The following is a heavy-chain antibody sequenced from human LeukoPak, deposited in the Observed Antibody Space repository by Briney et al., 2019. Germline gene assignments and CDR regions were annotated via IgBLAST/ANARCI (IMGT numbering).Heavy chain of an antibody. CDR1: GFTFSSYD. V-gene: IGHV3-13*01. D-gene: IGHD3-22*01. CDR3: AIMHRYYDGSGYWVQ. J-gene: IGHJ4*02. Sequence: GGSLRLSCAASGFTFSSYDMHWVRQATGKGLEWVSAIGTAGDTYYPGSVKGRFTISRDNPRNTLYMQMNSLRAEDTAVYYCAIMHRYYDGSGYWVQWGQGTLVTVSS. CDR2: IGTAGDT.